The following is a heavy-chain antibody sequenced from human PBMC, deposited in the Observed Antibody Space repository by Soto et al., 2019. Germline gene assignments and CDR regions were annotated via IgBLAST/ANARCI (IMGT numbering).Heavy chain of an antibody. D-gene: IGHD2-2*01. V-gene: IGHV3-33*01. J-gene: IGHJ6*02. CDR1: GLTFSSHG. CDR3: ARDGPEAHHGMDV. Sequence: QEQLVESGGGVVQPGRSLRLSCAASGLTFSSHGMHWVRQAPGKGLEWVAVIWYDGSNKYYADSVKGRFTISRDNSKNTLYLQMTSLRAEDTAVYYCARDGPEAHHGMDVWGQGTTVTVSS. CDR2: IWYDGSNK.